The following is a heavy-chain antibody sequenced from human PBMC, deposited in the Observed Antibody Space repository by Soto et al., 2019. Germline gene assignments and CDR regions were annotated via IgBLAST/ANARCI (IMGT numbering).Heavy chain of an antibody. CDR3: ARDYNDFWSGHFDY. V-gene: IGHV4-34*01. CDR2: INHSGST. D-gene: IGHD3-3*01. Sequence: SETLSLTCAVYGGSFSGYYWSWIRQPPGKGLEWIGEINHSGSTNYNPSLKSRVTISVDTSKNQLSLKLSSVTAEDTAVYYCARDYNDFWSGHFDYWGQGALVTVSS. J-gene: IGHJ4*02. CDR1: GGSFSGYY.